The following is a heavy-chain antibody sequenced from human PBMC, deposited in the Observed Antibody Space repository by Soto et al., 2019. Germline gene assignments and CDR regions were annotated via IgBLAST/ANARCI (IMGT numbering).Heavy chain of an antibody. CDR3: AIVRIAAPLRWYYYYGMDV. CDR2: INHSGST. D-gene: IGHD6-13*01. Sequence: SETLSLTCAVYGGSFSGYYWSWIRQPPGKGLEWIGEINHSGSTNYNPSLKSRVTISVDTSKNQFSLKLSSVTAADTAVYYCAIVRIAAPLRWYYYYGMDVLGQGTTVT. J-gene: IGHJ6*02. CDR1: GGSFSGYY. V-gene: IGHV4-34*01.